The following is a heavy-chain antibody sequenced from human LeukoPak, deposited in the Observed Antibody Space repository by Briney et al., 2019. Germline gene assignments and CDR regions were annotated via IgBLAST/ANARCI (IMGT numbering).Heavy chain of an antibody. CDR1: GFTFSGHE. Sequence: GRSLRLSCAASGFTFSGHEMNWVRQAPGKGLEWISYISIPGSNIYYADSVKGRFTISRDNAKNSLYLQMNSLRAEDTAVYYCARGGSSGYNYNAFDIWGPGTMVTVSS. CDR3: ARGGSSGYNYNAFDI. D-gene: IGHD3-22*01. V-gene: IGHV3-48*03. CDR2: ISIPGSNI. J-gene: IGHJ3*02.